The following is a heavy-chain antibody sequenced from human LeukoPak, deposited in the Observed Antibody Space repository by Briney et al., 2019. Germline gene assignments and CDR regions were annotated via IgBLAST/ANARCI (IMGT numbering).Heavy chain of an antibody. Sequence: ASVKVSCKASGYTFTSYAMNWVRQAPGQGLEWMGWINTNTGNPTYAQGFTGRFVFSLDTSVSTAYLQISSLKAEDTAVYYCANYDFWSGYSQEFWFDPWGQGTPVTVSS. V-gene: IGHV7-4-1*02. J-gene: IGHJ5*02. CDR3: ANYDFWSGYSQEFWFDP. D-gene: IGHD3-3*01. CDR1: GYTFTSYA. CDR2: INTNTGNP.